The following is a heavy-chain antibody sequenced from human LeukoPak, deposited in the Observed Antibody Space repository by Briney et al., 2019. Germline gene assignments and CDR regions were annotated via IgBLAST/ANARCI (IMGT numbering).Heavy chain of an antibody. CDR3: ARAIYWFPWFDP. D-gene: IGHD2-8*02. V-gene: IGHV4-59*01. CDR1: GGSISSYY. Sequence: SETLSLTCTVSGGSISSYYWSWIRQPPGKGLEWIGYIYYSGSTNYNPSLKSRVTISVDTSKNQFPLKLSSVTAADTAVYYCARAIYWFPWFDPWGQGTLVTVSS. J-gene: IGHJ5*02. CDR2: IYYSGST.